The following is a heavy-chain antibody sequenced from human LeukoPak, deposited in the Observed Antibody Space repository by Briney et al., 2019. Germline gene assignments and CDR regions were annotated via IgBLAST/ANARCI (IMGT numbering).Heavy chain of an antibody. CDR1: GYSFPTYW. CDR2: IYPADSDT. V-gene: IGHV5-51*01. D-gene: IGHD2-8*02. Sequence: GESLKISCKGSGYSFPTYWIGWVRQMPGKGLEWMGIIYPADSDTRYSPSFQGQVTISADKSITTAYLQWISLKASDTAMYYCARLTGTQYYFDYWGQGALVTVSS. CDR3: ARLTGTQYYFDY. J-gene: IGHJ4*02.